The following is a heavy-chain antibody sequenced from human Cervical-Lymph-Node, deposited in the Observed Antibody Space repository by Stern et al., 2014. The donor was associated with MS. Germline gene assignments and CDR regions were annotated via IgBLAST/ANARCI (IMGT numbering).Heavy chain of an antibody. D-gene: IGHD3-9*01. V-gene: IGHV3-30*18. Sequence: VQLVESGGDVVQPGRSLRLSCAASGFSFSNHGMHWVRQAPGKGLEWVAVISYDGSNKYYADSVKGRFTISRDNSRDTLFLQMSSLKAEDTAVYYCAKEEALRFLRYFERLYTSFDYWGQGTLVTVSS. J-gene: IGHJ4*02. CDR3: AKEEALRFLRYFERLYTSFDY. CDR1: GFSFSNHG. CDR2: ISYDGSNK.